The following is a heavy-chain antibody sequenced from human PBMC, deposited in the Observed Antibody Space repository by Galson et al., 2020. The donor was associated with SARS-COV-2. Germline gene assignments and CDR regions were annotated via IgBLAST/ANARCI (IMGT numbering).Heavy chain of an antibody. CDR2: IRHKTYGGTT. V-gene: IGHV3-49*03. D-gene: IGHD3-22*01. CDR3: TRAAYDSSAARDY. J-gene: IGHJ4*02. Sequence: GESLKISCTTSGFTFGDYTMNWFRQAPGKGLEWVGFIRHKTYGGTTKYAASVKDRFIISRDDSKGIAYLQMNGLKTEDTAVYYCTRAAYDSSAARDYWGQGTLVTVSS. CDR1: GFTFGDYT.